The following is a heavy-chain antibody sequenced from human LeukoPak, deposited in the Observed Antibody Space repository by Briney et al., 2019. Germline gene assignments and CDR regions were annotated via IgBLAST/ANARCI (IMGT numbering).Heavy chain of an antibody. V-gene: IGHV5-51*01. J-gene: IGHJ4*02. CDR1: GYSFTSYW. D-gene: IGHD3-22*01. CDR2: IYPGDSDT. Sequence: GESLKISCKGSGYSFTSYWIGWVRQMPGKGLEWMGIIYPGDSDTRYSPSFQGQVTISADKSISTAYLQWSSLKASDTAMYYCARQLGHYDSSGYFDYWGQGTLVTVSS. CDR3: ARQLGHYDSSGYFDY.